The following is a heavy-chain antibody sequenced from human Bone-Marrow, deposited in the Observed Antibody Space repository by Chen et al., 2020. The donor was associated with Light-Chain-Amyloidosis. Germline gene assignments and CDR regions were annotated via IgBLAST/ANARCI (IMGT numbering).Heavy chain of an antibody. CDR1: GFTFSSYE. D-gene: IGHD6-13*01. J-gene: IGHJ6*03. CDR3: VGYSSICVSYYYYMDV. CDR2: ISSSGSTI. Sequence: EVQLVESGGGLVQPGGSLRLSCAASGFTFSSYEMNWVRQAPGKGLEWVSYISSSGSTIYYADSVPGRFTISRDNAKNSLYLQMNSLRAEDTAVYYCVGYSSICVSYYYYMDVWGKGTTVTVSS. V-gene: IGHV3-48*03.